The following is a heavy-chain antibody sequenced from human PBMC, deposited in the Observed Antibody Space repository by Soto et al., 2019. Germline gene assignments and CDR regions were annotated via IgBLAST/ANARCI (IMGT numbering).Heavy chain of an antibody. J-gene: IGHJ6*02. CDR3: ARRQSSSSHGMEV. CDR1: GYTFTNYW. D-gene: IGHD6-6*01. V-gene: IGHV5-10-1*01. CDR2: IDPSDSYT. Sequence: PGESLKISCKGSGYTFTNYWISWVRQMPGKGLEWMGRIDPSDSYTNYSPSFQGHVTISADKSISTAYLQWSSLKASDTAMYYCARRQSSSSHGMEVWGQGTTVTVSS.